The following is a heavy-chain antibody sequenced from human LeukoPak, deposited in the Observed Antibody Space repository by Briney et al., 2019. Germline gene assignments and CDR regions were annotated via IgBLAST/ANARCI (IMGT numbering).Heavy chain of an antibody. CDR2: IYSGDNT. CDR1: GFSVSSNY. V-gene: IGHV3-66*02. Sequence: GGSLRLSCAASGFSVSSNYMSWVRQAPGKGLEWVSVIYSGDNTYYADSVKGRFTISRDNSKNTLYLQMNSLRAEDTAVYCCARGAIVGATTPFDYWGQGTLVTVSS. J-gene: IGHJ4*02. CDR3: ARGAIVGATTPFDY. D-gene: IGHD1-26*01.